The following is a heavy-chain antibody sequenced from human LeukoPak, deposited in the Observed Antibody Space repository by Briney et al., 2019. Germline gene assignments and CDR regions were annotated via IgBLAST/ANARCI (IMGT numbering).Heavy chain of an antibody. D-gene: IGHD5-18*01. V-gene: IGHV3-66*01. CDR3: AKDLQLWLRGAYYY. J-gene: IGHJ4*02. Sequence: GGSLRLSCAASGFTVSSNYMSWVRQAPGKGLEWVSVIYSGGSTYYADSVKGRFTISRDNSKNTLYLQMNSLRAEDTAVYYCAKDLQLWLRGAYYYWGQGTLVTVSS. CDR2: IYSGGST. CDR1: GFTVSSNY.